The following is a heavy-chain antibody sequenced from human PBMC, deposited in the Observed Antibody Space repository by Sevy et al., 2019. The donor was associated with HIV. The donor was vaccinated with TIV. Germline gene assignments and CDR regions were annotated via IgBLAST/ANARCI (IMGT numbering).Heavy chain of an antibody. CDR1: GFTFSSHA. Sequence: GGSLRLSCAASGFTFSSHAMHWVRQAQGKGLEWVAVISYDGSNKYLADSVKGRFTISRENSKNTLYLQMNSLRVEDTALYYCARELALFSSGWYEYFDYWGQGTLVTVSS. CDR3: ARELALFSSGWYEYFDY. J-gene: IGHJ4*02. D-gene: IGHD6-19*01. CDR2: ISYDGSNK. V-gene: IGHV3-30-3*01.